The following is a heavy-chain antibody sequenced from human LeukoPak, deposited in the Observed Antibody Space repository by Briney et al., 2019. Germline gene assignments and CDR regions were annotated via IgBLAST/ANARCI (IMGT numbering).Heavy chain of an antibody. D-gene: IGHD3-10*01. J-gene: IGHJ4*02. CDR2: LNPNTGRT. Sequence: GASVKVSCKASRYTFTSYDINWVREAAGHGLEWKGWLNPNTGRTGYAQKFQGRITMTRDTSINTAYMELTNLRSEDTAIYYCARLSQTPDYYTLGGYYYLGYWGQGTPVTVSS. V-gene: IGHV1-8*01. CDR1: RYTFTSYD. CDR3: ARLSQTPDYYTLGGYYYLGY.